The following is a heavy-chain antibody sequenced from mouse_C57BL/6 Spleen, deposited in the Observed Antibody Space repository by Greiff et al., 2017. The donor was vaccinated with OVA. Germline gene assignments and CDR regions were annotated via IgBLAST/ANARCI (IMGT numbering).Heavy chain of an antibody. CDR3: ARDTTVVGGAMDY. CDR1: GFTFSSYG. J-gene: IGHJ4*01. V-gene: IGHV5-6*01. Sequence: EVQRVESGGDLVKPGGSLKLSCAASGFTFSSYGMSWVRQTPDKRLEWVATISSGGSYTYYPDSVKGRFTISRDNAKNTLYLQMSSLKSEDTAMYYCARDTTVVGGAMDYWGQGTSVTVSS. D-gene: IGHD1-1*01. CDR2: ISSGGSYT.